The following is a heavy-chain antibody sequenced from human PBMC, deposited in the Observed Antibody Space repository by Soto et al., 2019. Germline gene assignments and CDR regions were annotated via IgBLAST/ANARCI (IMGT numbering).Heavy chain of an antibody. J-gene: IGHJ4*02. CDR3: ARDRSRGWCDY. Sequence: ASVKVSCKASGYTFTSYYIHWVRQAPGQGLEWMGIINPSCGSTSYAQKFQGRVTMTRDTSTSTVYMELSSLRSEDTAVYYCARDRSRGWCDYWGQGTLVTVCS. V-gene: IGHV1-46*01. CDR2: INPSCGST. D-gene: IGHD6-19*01. CDR1: GYTFTSYY.